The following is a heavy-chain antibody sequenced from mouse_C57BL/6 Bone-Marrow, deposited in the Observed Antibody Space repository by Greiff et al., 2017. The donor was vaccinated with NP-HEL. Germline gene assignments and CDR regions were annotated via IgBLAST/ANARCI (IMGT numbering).Heavy chain of an antibody. Sequence: VQLVESGAELVRPGASVTLSCKASGYTFTDYEMHWVKQTPVHGLEWIGAIDPETGGTAYNQKFKGKAILTADKSSSTAYMELRSLTSEDSAVYYCTITTVVARDYWGQGTTLTVSS. V-gene: IGHV1-15*01. D-gene: IGHD1-1*01. J-gene: IGHJ2*01. CDR2: IDPETGGT. CDR3: TITTVVARDY. CDR1: GYTFTDYE.